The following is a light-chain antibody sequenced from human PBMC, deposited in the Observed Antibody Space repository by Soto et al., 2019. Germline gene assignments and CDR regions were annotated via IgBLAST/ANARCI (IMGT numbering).Light chain of an antibody. CDR2: EVT. V-gene: IGLV2-14*01. CDR3: SSYTSSSTPFYL. Sequence: QSALTQPASVSGSPGQSITISCTGTSSDIGGYNYVSWYQHHPGKAPKLMIYEVTKRPSGLSNRFSGSKSGNTASLTISGLQAEDEADYYCSSYTSSSTPFYLFGTGTKVTVL. J-gene: IGLJ1*01. CDR1: SSDIGGYNY.